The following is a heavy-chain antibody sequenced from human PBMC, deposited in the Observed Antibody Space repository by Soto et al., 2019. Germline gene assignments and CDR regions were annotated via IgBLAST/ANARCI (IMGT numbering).Heavy chain of an antibody. CDR2: ASYTGAT. Sequence: PSETLSLTCSVSGASVSSDTYLWGWIRQAPGKGLEWIGSASYTGATYLTPSLKSRVTISVDTSKNQFSLNLSSLTAADTAVYYCARRVHDGGRFYYVDYCSQGILVTV. CDR1: GASVSSDTYL. J-gene: IGHJ4*02. V-gene: IGHV4-39*01. CDR3: ARRVHDGGRFYYVDY. D-gene: IGHD3-22*01.